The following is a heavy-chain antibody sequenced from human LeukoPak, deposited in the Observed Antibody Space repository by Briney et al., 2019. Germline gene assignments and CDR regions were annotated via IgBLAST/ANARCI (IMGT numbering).Heavy chain of an antibody. J-gene: IGHJ4*02. D-gene: IGHD2-15*01. Sequence: GASVKVSCKPSGYTFTSYYMHWVRQAPGQGLEWMGIINPTGGSTGYAQKFQGRVTMTRDTSTSTVYMALSSLRSDDTAVYYCARDEDIVVVVAAATETNFDYWGQGTLVTVSS. V-gene: IGHV1-46*01. CDR1: GYTFTSYY. CDR3: ARDEDIVVVVAAATETNFDY. CDR2: INPTGGST.